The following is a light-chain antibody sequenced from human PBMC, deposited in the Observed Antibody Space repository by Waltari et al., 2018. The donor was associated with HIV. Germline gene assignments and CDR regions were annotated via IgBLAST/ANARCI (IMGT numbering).Light chain of an antibody. CDR1: SSTIPTAT. J-gene: IGLJ1*01. CDR2: DNS. V-gene: IGLV1-47*02. CDR3: VGWDASLSAYV. Sequence: SPLPQPRSASASPGPRVSISRSASSSTIPTATQYWYQQLPGTAPKLLIYDNSQRPSGVPDRFAGSKSGTSASLAISGLRAEDEADYYCVGWDASLSAYVFGTGTKVTIL.